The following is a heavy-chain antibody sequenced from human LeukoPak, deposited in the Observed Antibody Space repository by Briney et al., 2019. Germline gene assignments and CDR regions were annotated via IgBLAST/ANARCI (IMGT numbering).Heavy chain of an antibody. D-gene: IGHD3-10*01. J-gene: IGHJ4*02. CDR2: VDPEDGEA. V-gene: IGHV1-69-2*01. Sequence: ASVNISCTASGYTFTDFYIHWVHQAPGKGLEWMGRVDPEDGEAIYAEKFRGRVTMTADTSTDTAYLELRSLKSDDTALYYCATYPEISMVLQYWGQGSLVTVSS. CDR1: GYTFTDFY. CDR3: ATYPEISMVLQY.